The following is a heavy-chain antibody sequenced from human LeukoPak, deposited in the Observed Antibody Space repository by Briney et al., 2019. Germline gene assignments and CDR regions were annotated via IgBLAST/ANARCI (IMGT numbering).Heavy chain of an antibody. Sequence: SQTLSLTCAISGDSVSSNSAAWNWIRQSPSRGLEWLGRTYYRSKWYNDYAVSVKSRITINPDTSKNQFSLQLNSVTPEDTAVYYCARDSPPYCGGDCSPGPFDYWGQGTLVTVSS. CDR2: TYYRSKWYN. J-gene: IGHJ4*02. D-gene: IGHD2-21*01. CDR1: GDSVSSNSAA. V-gene: IGHV6-1*01. CDR3: ARDSPPYCGGDCSPGPFDY.